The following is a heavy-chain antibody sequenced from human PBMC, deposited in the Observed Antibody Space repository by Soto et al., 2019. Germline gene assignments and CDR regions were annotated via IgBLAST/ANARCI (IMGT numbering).Heavy chain of an antibody. D-gene: IGHD3-10*01. CDR2: ISSSSSTI. CDR3: ARGRVLWFGEWWFPRYFDY. Sequence: HPGGSLRLSCAASGFTFSSYSMNWVRQAPGKGLEWVSYISSSSSTIYYADSVKGRFTISRDNAKNSLYLQMNSLRDEDTAVYYCARGRVLWFGEWWFPRYFDYWGQGTLVTVSS. V-gene: IGHV3-48*02. CDR1: GFTFSSYS. J-gene: IGHJ4*02.